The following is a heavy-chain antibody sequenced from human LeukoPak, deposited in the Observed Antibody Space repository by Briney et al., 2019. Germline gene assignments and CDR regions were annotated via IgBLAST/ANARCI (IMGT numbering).Heavy chain of an antibody. V-gene: IGHV3-11*01. D-gene: IGHD3-22*01. CDR3: ARDAYYYDSSSYYGNAFDI. CDR2: IYGIDSTI. CDR1: GFTFSDYY. J-gene: IGHJ3*02. Sequence: GGSLRLSCAASGFTFSDYYMSWIRQAPGKGLEWLSYIYGIDSTISYAASVKGRFTISRDNAKNSLYLQMNSLRAEDTAVYYCARDAYYYDSSSYYGNAFDIWGQGTVVTVSS.